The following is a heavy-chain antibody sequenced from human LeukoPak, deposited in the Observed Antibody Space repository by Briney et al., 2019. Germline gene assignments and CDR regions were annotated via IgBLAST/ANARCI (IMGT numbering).Heavy chain of an antibody. CDR3: ASTIVGATYYFDY. V-gene: IGHV4-61*02. J-gene: IGHJ4*02. CDR1: GGSISSGSYY. Sequence: SQTLPLTCTVSGGSISSGSYYWSWIRQPAGKGLEWIGRIYTSGSTNYNPSLKSRVTISVDTSKNQFSLKLSSVTAADTAVYYCASTIVGATYYFDYWGQGTLVTVSS. D-gene: IGHD1-26*01. CDR2: IYTSGST.